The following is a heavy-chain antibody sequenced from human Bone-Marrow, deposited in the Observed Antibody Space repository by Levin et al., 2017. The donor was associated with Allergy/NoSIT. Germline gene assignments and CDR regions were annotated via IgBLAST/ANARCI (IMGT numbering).Heavy chain of an antibody. CDR1: GFSFAGYA. J-gene: IGHJ4*02. D-gene: IGHD5-12*01. V-gene: IGHV3-23*01. CDR2: ISGSGSTT. Sequence: PSGGSLRLSCAASGFSFAGYAMSWVRQAPGKGLEWVSAISGSGSTTYYADSVKGRFTISRDNSKNTLFLQMNSLRVEDTAVYYCAKAKRGYSGSAFDYWGQGTLVTVSS. CDR3: AKAKRGYSGSAFDY.